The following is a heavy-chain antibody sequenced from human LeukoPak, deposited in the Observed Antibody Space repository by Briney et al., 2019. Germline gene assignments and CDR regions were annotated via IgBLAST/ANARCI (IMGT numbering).Heavy chain of an antibody. CDR1: GFTFSSYA. CDR2: ISGSGGST. CDR3: ARDLYGDGMPEY. J-gene: IGHJ4*02. Sequence: GGSLRLSCAASGFTFSSYAMSWVRQAPGKGLEWVSAISGSGGSTYYADSVKGRFTISRDNSKNTLYLQMNSLRAEDTAVYYCARDLYGDGMPEYWGQGTLVTVSS. V-gene: IGHV3-23*01. D-gene: IGHD4-17*01.